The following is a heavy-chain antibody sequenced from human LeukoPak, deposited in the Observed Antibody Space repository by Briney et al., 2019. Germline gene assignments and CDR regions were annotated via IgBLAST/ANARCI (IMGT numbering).Heavy chain of an antibody. Sequence: ASVKVSCKASGYTFTSYAMHWVRQAPGQRLEWMGWINAGNGNTKYSQKFQGRVTITRDTSISTAYMELSRLRSDDTAVYYCAKTTTIFGVVENWFDPWGQGTLVTVSS. CDR1: GYTFTSYA. D-gene: IGHD3-3*01. V-gene: IGHV1-3*01. CDR3: AKTTTIFGVVENWFDP. CDR2: INAGNGNT. J-gene: IGHJ5*02.